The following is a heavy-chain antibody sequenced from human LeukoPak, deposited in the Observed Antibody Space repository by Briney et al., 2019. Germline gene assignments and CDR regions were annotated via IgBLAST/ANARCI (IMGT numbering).Heavy chain of an antibody. CDR1: GFTFNSYA. V-gene: IGHV3-23*01. Sequence: GGSLRLSCAASGFTFNSYAMSWVRQAPGKGLEWVSAISGSGGSTYYADSVKGRFTISRDNSKNTLYLQMNSLRAEDTAVYYCAKEANDFWSGYYTLDAFDIWGQGTMVTVSS. CDR3: AKEANDFWSGYYTLDAFDI. J-gene: IGHJ3*02. CDR2: ISGSGGST. D-gene: IGHD3-3*01.